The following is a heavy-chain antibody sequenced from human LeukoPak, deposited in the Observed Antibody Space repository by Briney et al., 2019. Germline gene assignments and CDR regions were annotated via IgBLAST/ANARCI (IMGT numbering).Heavy chain of an antibody. J-gene: IGHJ4*02. V-gene: IGHV1-69*13. CDR2: IIPIVGTA. D-gene: IGHD6-19*01. CDR3: ARGSGWLSGMDF. Sequence: SVKVSCKASGGTFSCYAVRWVRQAPGQGLEWMGGIIPIVGTANYAQKFQGRVTITADESTSTAYMELSSLRSEDTAVYYCARGSGWLSGMDFWGQGAQVTVSS. CDR1: GGTFSCYA.